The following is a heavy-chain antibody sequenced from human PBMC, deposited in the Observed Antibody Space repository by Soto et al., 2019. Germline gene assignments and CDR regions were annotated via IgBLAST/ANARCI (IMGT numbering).Heavy chain of an antibody. CDR3: ATPLIRFLEWSPGAFDI. D-gene: IGHD3-3*01. Sequence: SATLSLTCTVSGGSISSSSYYWGWIRQPPGKGLEWIGSIYYSGSTYYNPSLKSRVTISVDTSKNQFSLKLSSVTAADTAVYYCATPLIRFLEWSPGAFDIWGQGTMVTVSS. CDR2: IYYSGST. CDR1: GGSISSSSYY. V-gene: IGHV4-39*01. J-gene: IGHJ3*02.